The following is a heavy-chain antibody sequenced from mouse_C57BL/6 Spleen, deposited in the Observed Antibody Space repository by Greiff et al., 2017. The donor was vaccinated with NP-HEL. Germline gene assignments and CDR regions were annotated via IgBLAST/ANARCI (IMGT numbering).Heavy chain of an antibody. CDR2: ISYSGST. V-gene: IGHV3-1*01. CDR3: AREEIYDGYSWFAY. CDR1: GYSITSGYD. D-gene: IGHD2-3*01. Sequence: EVQLQQSGPGMVKPSQSLSLTCTVTGYSITSGYDWHWIRHFPGNKLEWMGYISYSGSTNYNPSLKSRISITHDTSKNHFFLKLNSVTTEDTATYYCAREEIYDGYSWFAYWGQGTLVTVSA. J-gene: IGHJ3*01.